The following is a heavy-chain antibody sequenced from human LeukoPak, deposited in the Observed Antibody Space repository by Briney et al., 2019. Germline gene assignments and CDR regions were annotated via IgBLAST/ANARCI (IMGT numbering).Heavy chain of an antibody. D-gene: IGHD3-10*02. CDR1: GYSISSGYY. Sequence: PSETLSLTCAVSGYSISSGYYWGWIRQPPGKGLEWIGSIYHSGSTYYNPSLKSRVTISVDTSKNQFSLKLSSVTAADTAVYYCARHVGGGGEWGQGTLVTVSS. CDR2: IYHSGST. V-gene: IGHV4-38-2*01. J-gene: IGHJ4*02. CDR3: ARHVGGGGE.